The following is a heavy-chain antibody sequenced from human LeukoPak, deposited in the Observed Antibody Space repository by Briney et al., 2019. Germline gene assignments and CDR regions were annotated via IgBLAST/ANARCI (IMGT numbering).Heavy chain of an antibody. CDR2: VNDRGTGT. V-gene: IGHV3-23*01. J-gene: IGHJ4*02. Sequence: GGSLRLSCAASGFTFSKYAMSWVRQAPGKGLEWVSTVNDRGTGTYYADSVKGRFTISRDNSKNTLSLQMISLRAEDTAVYYCARSPPYDYGDYNVDYWGQGTLVTVSS. CDR1: GFTFSKYA. D-gene: IGHD4-17*01. CDR3: ARSPPYDYGDYNVDY.